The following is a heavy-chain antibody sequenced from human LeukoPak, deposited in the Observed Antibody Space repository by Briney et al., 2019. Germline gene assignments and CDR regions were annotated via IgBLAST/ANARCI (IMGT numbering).Heavy chain of an antibody. CDR3: ARNVVAYLCDY. J-gene: IGHJ4*02. CDR2: IYYSGSS. V-gene: IGHV4-59*01. CDR1: GGSISSYY. D-gene: IGHD2-15*01. Sequence: PWETLSLTCTVSGGSISSYYWNWIRQPPGKGLEWIGYIYYSGSSKYNPSLKSRFTISVDTPKNQFSVKLSSVTAADPAVYYCARNVVAYLCDYWGAGTLVTVSS.